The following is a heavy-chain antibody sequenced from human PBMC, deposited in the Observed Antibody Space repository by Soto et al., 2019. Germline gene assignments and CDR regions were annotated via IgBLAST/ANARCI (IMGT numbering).Heavy chain of an antibody. CDR3: ARETHYGMDV. V-gene: IGHV1-69*04. Sequence: QVQLVQSGADVKKPGSSVKVSCRTSGGTFNSNSISWVRQAPRQGLEWMGRIISLLDIVNYAQTFEARVTITADKSTVTAYMELTSLKSEDTGVYYCARETHYGMDVWGQGTAVIVSS. J-gene: IGHJ6*02. CDR1: GGTFNSNS. CDR2: IISLLDIV.